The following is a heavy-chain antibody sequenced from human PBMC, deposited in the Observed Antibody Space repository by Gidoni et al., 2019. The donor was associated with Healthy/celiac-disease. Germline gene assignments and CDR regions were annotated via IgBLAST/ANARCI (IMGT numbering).Heavy chain of an antibody. CDR2: INHSGST. CDR1: GGSFSGYY. D-gene: IGHD3-10*01. J-gene: IGHJ6*02. Sequence: QVQLQQWGAGLLQPSETLSLTCAVYGGSFSGYYWSWIRQPPGKGLEWIGEINHSGSTNYNPSLKSRVTISVDTSKNQFSLKLSSVTAADTAVYYCATLGPYYYGSGSPPKYYYGMDVWGQGTTVTVSS. V-gene: IGHV4-34*01. CDR3: ATLGPYYYGSGSPPKYYYGMDV.